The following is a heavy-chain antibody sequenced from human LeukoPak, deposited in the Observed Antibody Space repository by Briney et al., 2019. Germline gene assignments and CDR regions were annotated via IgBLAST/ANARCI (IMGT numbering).Heavy chain of an antibody. CDR1: GGTFSSYA. V-gene: IGHV1-69*04. D-gene: IGHD5-18*01. CDR2: IIPILGIA. Sequence: ASVKVSCKASGGTFSSYANSWVRQAPGQGLEWMGRIIPILGIANYAQKFQGRVTITADKSTSTAYMELSSLRSEDTAVYYCASEVDTAMVYSPWGQGTLVTVSS. J-gene: IGHJ5*02. CDR3: ASEVDTAMVYSP.